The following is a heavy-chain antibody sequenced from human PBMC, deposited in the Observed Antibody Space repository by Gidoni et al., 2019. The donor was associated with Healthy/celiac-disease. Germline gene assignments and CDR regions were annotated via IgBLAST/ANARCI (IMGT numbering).Heavy chain of an antibody. J-gene: IGHJ5*02. D-gene: IGHD1-7*01. CDR2: IWYDGSNK. CDR3: ARDSPNYIQMRFDP. Sequence: QVQLVESGGGVVQPGRSLRLSCAASGFTFSSYGMHWVRQAPGKGLEWVAVIWYDGSNKYYADSVKGRFTISRDNSKNTLYLQMNSLRAEDTAVYYCARDSPNYIQMRFDPWGQGTLVTVSS. V-gene: IGHV3-33*01. CDR1: GFTFSSYG.